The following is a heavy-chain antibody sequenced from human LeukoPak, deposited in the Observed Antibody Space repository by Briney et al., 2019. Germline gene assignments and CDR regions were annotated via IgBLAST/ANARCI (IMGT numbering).Heavy chain of an antibody. Sequence: KSSETLSLTCNVSGGAVTGSTYYWAWIRQPPGKGLEWLGSMYYSGSTFYTPSLKSRVTISVDTSKNHFSLKLTSVTAADTATYYCARHYYDNTGYYYLDYWGQGTLVTASS. D-gene: IGHD3-22*01. J-gene: IGHJ4*02. CDR1: GGAVTGSTYY. CDR3: ARHYYDNTGYYYLDY. CDR2: MYYSGST. V-gene: IGHV4-39*02.